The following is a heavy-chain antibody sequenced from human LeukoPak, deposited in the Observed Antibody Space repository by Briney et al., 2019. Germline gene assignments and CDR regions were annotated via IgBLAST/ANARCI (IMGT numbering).Heavy chain of an antibody. J-gene: IGHJ4*02. D-gene: IGHD5/OR15-5a*01. CDR3: ARLQGVSTFDY. CDR2: IWYDGSKK. CDR1: GFTFSSNG. V-gene: IGHV3-33*01. Sequence: GGSLRLSCAASGFTFSSNGMQWVRQAPGKGLEWVALIWYDGSKKYYADFVKGLFTISRDNSENTLYLQLNSLRAEDTAIYYCARLQGVSTFDYWGQGTLVTVSS.